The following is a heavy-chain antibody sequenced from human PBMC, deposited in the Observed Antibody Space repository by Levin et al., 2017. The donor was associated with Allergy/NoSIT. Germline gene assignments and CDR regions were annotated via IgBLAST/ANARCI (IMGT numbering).Heavy chain of an antibody. Sequence: PGESLKISCAASGFTFSSYGMHWVRQAPGKGLEWVAVIWYDGRNKYHADSVKGRFTISRDNSKNTLYLQMNSLRAEDTAAYYCARAWGDDCSGGSCPDYWGQGTRVSVSS. CDR2: IWYDGRNK. V-gene: IGHV3-33*01. CDR3: ARAWGDDCSGGSCPDY. D-gene: IGHD2-15*01. J-gene: IGHJ4*02. CDR1: GFTFSSYG.